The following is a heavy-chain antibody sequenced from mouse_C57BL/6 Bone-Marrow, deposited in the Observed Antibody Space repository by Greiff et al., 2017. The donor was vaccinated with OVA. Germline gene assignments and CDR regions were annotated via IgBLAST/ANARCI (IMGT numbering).Heavy chain of an antibody. V-gene: IGHV1-55*01. J-gene: IGHJ2*01. CDR3: ARRRGPYYSNLFDY. CDR1: GYTFTSYW. Sequence: QVQLQQPGAELVKPGASVKMSCKASGYTFTSYWITWVKQRPGQGLEWIGDIYPGSGSTNYNEKFKSKATLTVDTSSSTAYMQLSSLTSEDSAVYYCARRRGPYYSNLFDYWGQGTTLTVSS. D-gene: IGHD2-5*01. CDR2: IYPGSGST.